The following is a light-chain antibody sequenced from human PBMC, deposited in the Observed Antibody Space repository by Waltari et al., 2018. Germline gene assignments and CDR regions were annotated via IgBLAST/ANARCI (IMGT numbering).Light chain of an antibody. Sequence: QAVLTQPSSLSATPGASASPTCTLRSGINVGTYRIYWYQQKPGSPPQYLLGYKSDSDKQQGSGVPSRFSGSKDVSANAGILLISGFQSEDEADYYCMIWHGSAAVFGGGTQLTVL. CDR3: MIWHGSAAV. J-gene: IGLJ7*01. CDR2: YKSDSDK. V-gene: IGLV5-45*03. CDR1: SGINVGTYR.